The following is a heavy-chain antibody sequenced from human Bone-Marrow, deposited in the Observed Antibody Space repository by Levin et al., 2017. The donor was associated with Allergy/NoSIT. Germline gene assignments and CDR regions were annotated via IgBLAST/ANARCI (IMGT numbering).Heavy chain of an antibody. J-gene: IGHJ4*02. CDR2: ISYDGSNK. CDR3: ARDLRDYDSSGYYSRIIDY. V-gene: IGHV3-30*04. CDR1: GFTFSSYA. D-gene: IGHD3-22*01. Sequence: GESLKISCAASGFTFSSYAMHWVRQAPGKGLEWVAVISYDGSNKYYADSVKGRFTISRDNSKNTLYLQMNSLRAEDTAVYYCARDLRDYDSSGYYSRIIDYWGQGTLVTVSS.